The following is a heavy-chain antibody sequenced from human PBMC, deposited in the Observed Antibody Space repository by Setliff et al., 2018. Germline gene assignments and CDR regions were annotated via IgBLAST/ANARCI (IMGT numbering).Heavy chain of an antibody. J-gene: IGHJ4*02. CDR2: IYSSGST. D-gene: IGHD3-22*01. CDR1: GGSISSSSYY. CDR3: ARESRYYYDNLGTLDY. V-gene: IGHV4-30-4*08. Sequence: SETLSLTCTVSGGSISSSSYYWGWIRQPPGKGLEWIGYIYSSGSTYYNPSLKSRVSISVDTSKNQFSLQLSSVPAADTAVYYCARESRYYYDNLGTLDYWGQGTLVTVSS.